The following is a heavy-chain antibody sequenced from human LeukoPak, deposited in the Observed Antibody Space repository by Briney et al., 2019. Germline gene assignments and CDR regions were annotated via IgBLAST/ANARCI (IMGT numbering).Heavy chain of an antibody. CDR2: ISSSGSYI. J-gene: IGHJ6*03. Sequence: AGGSLRLSCAASGFTFSSYSMNWVRQAPGKGLEWVSSISSSGSYIYYVDSVKGRFTISRDNAKNSLYLQMNSLRAEDTAVYYCARDIVVVPAAITREYYYYYYMDVWGKGTTVTVSS. V-gene: IGHV3-21*01. CDR3: ARDIVVVPAAITREYYYYYYMDV. CDR1: GFTFSSYS. D-gene: IGHD2-2*01.